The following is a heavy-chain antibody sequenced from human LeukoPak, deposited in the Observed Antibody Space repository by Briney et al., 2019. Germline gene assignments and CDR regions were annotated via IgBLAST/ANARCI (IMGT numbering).Heavy chain of an antibody. CDR1: GFTFSSYS. D-gene: IGHD6-13*01. V-gene: IGHV3-30*03. J-gene: IGHJ1*01. CDR3: ASPPEPSSSWDGAEYFQH. CDR2: ISYDGSNK. Sequence: PGGSLRLSCAASGFTFSSYSMNWVRQAPGKGLEWVAVISYDGSNKYYADSVKGRFTISRDNSKNTLYLQMNSLRAEDTAVYYCASPPEPSSSWDGAEYFQHWGQGTLVTVSS.